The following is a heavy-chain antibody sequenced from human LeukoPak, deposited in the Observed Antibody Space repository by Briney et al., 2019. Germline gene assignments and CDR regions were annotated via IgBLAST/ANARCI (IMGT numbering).Heavy chain of an antibody. V-gene: IGHV1-46*01. CDR3: ARESPLLYYFDY. Sequence: GASVKVSCKASGYTFTTYFMHWVRQAPGQGLKWMGIINPSDGGTTYAQRFQGRVTLTRDMSKSTVHMELSSLRSEDTAVYYCARESPLLYYFDYWGQGTLVTVSS. J-gene: IGHJ4*02. CDR1: GYTFTTYF. CDR2: INPSDGGT.